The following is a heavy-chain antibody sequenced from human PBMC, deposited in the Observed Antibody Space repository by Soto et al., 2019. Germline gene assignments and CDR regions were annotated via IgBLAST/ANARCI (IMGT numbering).Heavy chain of an antibody. CDR2: ISDGSNK. Sequence: QVQLVESGGGVVQTGRSLRLSCAASGFTFSSYGMHWVRQAPGKGLEWVAVISDGSNKYYADSVKGRFTISRDNSKNTLYLQMNSLRAEDTAVYYCAKETYSGPLDYWGQGTLVTVSS. CDR1: GFTFSSYG. D-gene: IGHD2-15*01. J-gene: IGHJ4*02. V-gene: IGHV3-30*18. CDR3: AKETYSGPLDY.